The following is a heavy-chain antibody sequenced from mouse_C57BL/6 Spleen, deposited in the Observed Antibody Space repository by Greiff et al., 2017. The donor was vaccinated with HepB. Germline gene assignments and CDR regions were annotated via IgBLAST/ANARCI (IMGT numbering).Heavy chain of an antibody. CDR1: GFTFSSYA. CDR3: TREGGNCLHWYFDV. V-gene: IGHV5-9-1*02. Sequence: EVQGVESGEGLVKPGGSLKLSCAASGFTFSSYAMSWVRQTPEKRLEWVAYISSGGDYIYYADTVKGRFTISRDNARNTLYLQMSSLKSEDTAMYYCTREGGNCLHWYFDVWGTGTTLTVSS. D-gene: IGHD2-1*01. J-gene: IGHJ1*03. CDR2: ISSGGDYI.